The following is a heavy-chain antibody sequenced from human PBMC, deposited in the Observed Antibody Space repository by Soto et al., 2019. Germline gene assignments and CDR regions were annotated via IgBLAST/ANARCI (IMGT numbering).Heavy chain of an antibody. CDR2: IYSGGNT. V-gene: IGHV3-53*01. CDR3: ARDPPGIAASGAGG. CDR1: GFTVSNNY. J-gene: IGHJ4*02. Sequence: EVQLVESGGGLIQPGGSLRLSCAASGFTVSNNYMSWVRQAPGKGLEWVSLIYSGGNTHYADSVKGRFTISRDDSKNTLYLQMTSLRVEDTAVYYCARDPPGIAASGAGGWGQGTLVTVSS. D-gene: IGHD6-13*01.